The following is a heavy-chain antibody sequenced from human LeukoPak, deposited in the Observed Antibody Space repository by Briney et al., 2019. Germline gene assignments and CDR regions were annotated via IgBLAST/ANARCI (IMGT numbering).Heavy chain of an antibody. J-gene: IGHJ3*02. CDR2: IGTAGAT. CDR3: ARSRLGSNVFDI. Sequence: PGGSLRLSGAASGFTFSSNDMHWVRQGIGKGLKWVSGIGTAGATYYAGSVEGRFTISRENAKNSLYLQMNSLRTGDTAVYYCARSRLGSNVFDIWGQGTMVTVSS. V-gene: IGHV3-13*01. D-gene: IGHD3-10*01. CDR1: GFTFSSND.